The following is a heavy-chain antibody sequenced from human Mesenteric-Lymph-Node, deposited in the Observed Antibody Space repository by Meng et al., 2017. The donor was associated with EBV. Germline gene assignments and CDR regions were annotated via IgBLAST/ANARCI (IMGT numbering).Heavy chain of an antibody. V-gene: IGHV7-4-1*02. CDR1: GYTFTSYA. J-gene: IGHJ5*02. D-gene: IGHD2-2*01. Sequence: QVQLVQPGSWFKRPWASVRVSCKASGYTFTSYAMNWVRQAPGQGLEWMGWINTDTGNPTYAQGFTGRFVFSLDTSVSTAYLQISSLEAEDTAVYHCARGTGSCRSASCAFDPWGQGTLVTVSS. CDR2: INTDTGNP. CDR3: ARGTGSCRSASCAFDP.